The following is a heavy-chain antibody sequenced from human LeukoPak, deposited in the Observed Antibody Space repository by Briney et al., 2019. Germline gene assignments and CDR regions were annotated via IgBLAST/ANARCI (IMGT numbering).Heavy chain of an antibody. V-gene: IGHV3-23*01. CDR2: ISGSDDRT. D-gene: IGHD1-26*01. Sequence: GGSLRLSCAASGFNLSIYDMSWVRQAPGKGLEWVSVISGSDDRTDYADSVKGRFTIPRDNSQNTLYLQMDSLRAEDAAVYYCAKGLGGAFHIWGQGTMVTVSS. J-gene: IGHJ3*02. CDR3: AKGLGGAFHI. CDR1: GFNLSIYD.